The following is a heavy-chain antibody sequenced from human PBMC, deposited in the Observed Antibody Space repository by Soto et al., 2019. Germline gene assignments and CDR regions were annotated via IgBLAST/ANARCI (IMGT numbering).Heavy chain of an antibody. V-gene: IGHV3-23*01. CDR1: GFTFYNYV. CDR2: ITGASGDT. J-gene: IGHJ4*02. Sequence: GGSLRLSCAASGFTFYNYVMSWVRQAPGKGLEWVSAITGASGDTYYADSVKGRFTISRDNSDNTLYLQVTSLRAEDTAIYYCAKGSASSRPYYFDYWGKGTQVTVSS. CDR3: AKGSASSRPYYFDY. D-gene: IGHD6-6*01.